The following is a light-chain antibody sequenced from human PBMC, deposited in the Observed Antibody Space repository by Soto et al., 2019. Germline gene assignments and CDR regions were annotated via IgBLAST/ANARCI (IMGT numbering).Light chain of an antibody. CDR2: AAS. CDR1: QSISSF. CDR3: QQSYSVPCT. V-gene: IGKV1-39*01. J-gene: IGKJ2*02. Sequence: DIQMTQSPSSLSASVGDRVTITCRASQSISSFLHWYQQKPGKAPKPLIYAASSLQSGVPARFSGSGSGIDFTLTISSLQPEDFATYYCQQSYSVPCTFGQGTKLEIK.